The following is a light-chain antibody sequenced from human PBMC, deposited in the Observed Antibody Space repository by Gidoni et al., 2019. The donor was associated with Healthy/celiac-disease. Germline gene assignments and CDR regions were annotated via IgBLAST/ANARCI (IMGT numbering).Light chain of an antibody. V-gene: IGKV3-15*01. CDR1: QSVSRN. CDR3: QQYNNWPRT. CDR2: GAS. Sequence: EIVMTQSPATLSVSQGERATLSCRASQSVSRNLAWYQQKPGQAPRLLIYGASTRATGIPARFRGSGSGTEFTLTISSLQSEDVAVYYCQQYNNWPRTFGQGTKLEIK. J-gene: IGKJ2*01.